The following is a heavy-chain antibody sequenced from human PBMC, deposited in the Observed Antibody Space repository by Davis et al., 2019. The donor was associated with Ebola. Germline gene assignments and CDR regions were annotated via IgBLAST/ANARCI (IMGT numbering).Heavy chain of an antibody. CDR3: ARETAMED. D-gene: IGHD5-18*01. CDR2: IIPLLGPP. J-gene: IGHJ4*02. Sequence: AASVKVSCKASGGSFSSDGMSWVRQAPGEGLEWLGGIIPLLGPPHYAQKFQGRVTITADRSMNTAYMELSSLRSEDTAVYYCARETAMEDWGQGTLVTVSS. V-gene: IGHV1-69*10. CDR1: GGSFSSDG.